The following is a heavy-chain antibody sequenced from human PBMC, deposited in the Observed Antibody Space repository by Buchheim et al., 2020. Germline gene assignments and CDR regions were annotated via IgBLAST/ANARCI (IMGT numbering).Heavy chain of an antibody. CDR3: ARERITIFRGGMGV. D-gene: IGHD3-3*01. V-gene: IGHV4-61*02. J-gene: IGHJ6*02. Sequence: QVQLQESGPGLVKPSQTLSLTCTVSGGSISSGSYYWTWIRQPAGKGPEWIGRIYTSGRTNYNPPLKSHFPISVNTSKNQFSLQLSSVTAADTGVYYCARERITIFRGGMGVLGQGTT. CDR1: GGSISSGSYY. CDR2: IYTSGRT.